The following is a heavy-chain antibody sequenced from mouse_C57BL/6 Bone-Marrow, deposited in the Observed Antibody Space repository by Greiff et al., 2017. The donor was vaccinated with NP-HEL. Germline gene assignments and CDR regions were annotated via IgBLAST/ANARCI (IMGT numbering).Heavy chain of an antibody. CDR1: GYYITSGYY. V-gene: IGHV3-6*01. CDR2: ISYDGSN. J-gene: IGHJ4*01. CDR3: ARVRYSMDY. Sequence: EVQLQESGPGLVKPSQSLSLTCSVTGYYITSGYYWNWIRQFPGDKLEWMGYISYDGSNKYNPSLKNQISITRYTSKNKFFLKLNSVTTEDTATYYCARVRYSMDYWGQGTSVTVSS.